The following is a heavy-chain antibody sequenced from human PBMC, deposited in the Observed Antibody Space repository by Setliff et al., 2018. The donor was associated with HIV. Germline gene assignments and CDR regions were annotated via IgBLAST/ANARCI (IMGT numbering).Heavy chain of an antibody. Sequence: SETLSLTCTVSGGSISSYYWTWLRQFPGKGLEWIGFIFYTGSTTYNPSLNSRVTISVDTSENQFSLKLTSVTAADTAMYFCARDATSEGYMDVWGKGTTVTVSS. J-gene: IGHJ6*03. CDR2: IFYTGST. CDR3: ARDATSEGYMDV. CDR1: GGSISSYY. V-gene: IGHV4-59*12.